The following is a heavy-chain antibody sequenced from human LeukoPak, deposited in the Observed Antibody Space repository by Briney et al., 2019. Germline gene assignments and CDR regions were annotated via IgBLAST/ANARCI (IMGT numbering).Heavy chain of an antibody. J-gene: IGHJ4*02. CDR3: ARDHVGIAAVGGGY. CDR2: ISSSGSTI. Sequence: PGGSLRLSCAASGFTFSSYEMNWVRQAPGKGLEWVSYISSSGSTIYYADSVKGRFTISRDNAKNSLYLRMNSLRAEDTAVYYCARDHVGIAAVGGGYWGQGTLVTVSS. V-gene: IGHV3-48*03. CDR1: GFTFSSYE. D-gene: IGHD6-13*01.